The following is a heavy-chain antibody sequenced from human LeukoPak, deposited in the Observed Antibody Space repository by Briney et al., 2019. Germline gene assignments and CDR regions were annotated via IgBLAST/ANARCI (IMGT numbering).Heavy chain of an antibody. D-gene: IGHD2-15*01. CDR1: GGSNSGYY. J-gene: IGHJ4*02. CDR3: ARHYCSGGNCYYFDH. Sequence: SETLSLTCTVSGGSNSGYYWSWIRQPPGQGLEWIGFIYYRGTSKYNPSLMSRVTMSVDTSKNQVSLKLSSVTAADTAVYYCARHYCSGGNCYYFDHWGQGTLVTVSS. V-gene: IGHV4-59*08. CDR2: IYYRGTS.